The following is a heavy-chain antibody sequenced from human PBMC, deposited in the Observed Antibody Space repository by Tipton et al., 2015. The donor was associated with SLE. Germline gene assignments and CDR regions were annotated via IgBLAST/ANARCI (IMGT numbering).Heavy chain of an antibody. CDR1: GVSFSGYY. J-gene: IGHJ4*02. Sequence: TLSLTCAVYGVSFSGYYWSWIRQPPGKGLEWIGEINHRGSTNYNPSLKSRVTISVDTSKNQFSLKLRSVTAEDTAVYYCAKEGQSGNSDYWGQGTLVTVSS. CDR2: INHRGST. CDR3: AKEGQSGNSDY. V-gene: IGHV4-34*01. D-gene: IGHD4-23*01.